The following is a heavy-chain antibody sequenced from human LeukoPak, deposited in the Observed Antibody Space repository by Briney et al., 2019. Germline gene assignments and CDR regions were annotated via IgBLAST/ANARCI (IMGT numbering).Heavy chain of an antibody. D-gene: IGHD3-10*01. V-gene: IGHV1-18*01. CDR2: ISAYNGNT. CDR1: GYTFTSYG. J-gene: IGHJ4*02. Sequence: ASVKVSCKASGYTFTSYGISWVRQAPGQGREWMGWISAYNGNTNYAQKLQGRVTMTTDTSTSTAYMELRSLRSDDTAVYYCARDPSGSGSYYNDNYFDYWGQGTLVTVSS. CDR3: ARDPSGSGSYYNDNYFDY.